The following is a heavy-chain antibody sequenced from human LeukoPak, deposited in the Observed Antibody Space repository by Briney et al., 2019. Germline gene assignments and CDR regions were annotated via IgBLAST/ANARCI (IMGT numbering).Heavy chain of an antibody. CDR1: GGSISSYY. D-gene: IGHD3-22*01. V-gene: IGHV4-59*08. CDR3: ARSIVVVDFDY. J-gene: IGHJ4*02. CDR2: IYYSGST. Sequence: PSETLSLTCTVSGGSISSYYWSWIRQPPGKGLEWIGYIYYSGSTNYNPSLKSRVTISVDTSKNQFSLKLSSVTAADTAVYYCARSIVVVDFDYWGQGTLVTVSS.